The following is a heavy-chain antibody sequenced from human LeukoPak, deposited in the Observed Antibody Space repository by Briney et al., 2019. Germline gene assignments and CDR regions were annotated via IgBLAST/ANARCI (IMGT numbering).Heavy chain of an antibody. CDR1: GFTFSSYS. J-gene: IGHJ4*02. CDR3: ARGREGNRYFDY. V-gene: IGHV3-48*02. CDR2: ISSNSGTI. D-gene: IGHD1-26*01. Sequence: GGSLRLSCAASGFTFSSYSMNWVRQAPGKGLEWVSYISSNSGTIYYADSVKGRFTISRDNARNSLYLQMNSLRDEDTAVHYCARGREGNRYFDYWGQGTLVTVSS.